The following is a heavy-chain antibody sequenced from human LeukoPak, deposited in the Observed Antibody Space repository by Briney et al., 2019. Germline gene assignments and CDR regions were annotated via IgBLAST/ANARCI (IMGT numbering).Heavy chain of an antibody. CDR1: GFTFSSYA. CDR3: ARVSWLVRTFDY. CDR2: ISYDGSNK. Sequence: GGSLRLSCAASGFTFSSYAMHWVRQAPGKGLEWVAVISYDGSNKYYADSVKGRFTISRDNAKNSLYLQMNSLRAEDTAVYYCARVSWLVRTFDYWGQGTLVTVSS. J-gene: IGHJ4*02. D-gene: IGHD6-19*01. V-gene: IGHV3-30*04.